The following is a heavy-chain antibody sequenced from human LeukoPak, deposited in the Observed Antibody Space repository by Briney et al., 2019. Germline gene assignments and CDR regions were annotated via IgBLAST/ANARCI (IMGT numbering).Heavy chain of an antibody. D-gene: IGHD1-26*01. CDR2: IYYSGST. CDR3: ARDIRPVGDFLYFDY. V-gene: IGHV4-61*01. Sequence: PSGILSLTGTVPGGSISSSSYYWSWIRQPPGKGLEGTGYIYYSGSTNYNPTLKSRVTISVDTSKTQFSLKLSSVSPADTAVYYCARDIRPVGDFLYFDYWGQGALVTVSS. CDR1: GGSISSSSYY. J-gene: IGHJ4*02.